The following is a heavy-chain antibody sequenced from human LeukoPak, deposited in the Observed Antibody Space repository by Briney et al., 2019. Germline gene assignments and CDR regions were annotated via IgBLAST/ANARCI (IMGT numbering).Heavy chain of an antibody. CDR2: IYPGDSNT. CDR3: ARHLGAAAGTEGYYYMDV. Sequence: GESLKISCKGSGYSFTSYWIGWVRQMPGKGLEWMGIIYPGDSNTRYSPSFQGQVTISADKSISTAYLQWSSLKASDTAMYYCARHLGAAAGTEGYYYMDVWGKGTTVTVSS. D-gene: IGHD6-13*01. J-gene: IGHJ6*03. CDR1: GYSFTSYW. V-gene: IGHV5-51*01.